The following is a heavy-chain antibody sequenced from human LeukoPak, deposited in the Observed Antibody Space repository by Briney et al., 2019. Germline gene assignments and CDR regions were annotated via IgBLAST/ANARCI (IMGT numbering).Heavy chain of an antibody. J-gene: IGHJ6*03. Sequence: GRSLRLSCAASGFTFSGYGMHWVRQAPGKGLEWVAVIWYDGSNKYYADSVKGRFTISGDNSKNTLYLQMNSLRAEDTAVYYCAVGYYYYYYMDVWGKGTTVTVSS. CDR3: AVGYYYYYYMDV. V-gene: IGHV3-33*01. CDR2: IWYDGSNK. CDR1: GFTFSGYG.